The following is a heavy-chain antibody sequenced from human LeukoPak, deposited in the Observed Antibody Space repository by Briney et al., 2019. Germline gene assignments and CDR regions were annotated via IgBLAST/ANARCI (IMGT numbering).Heavy chain of an antibody. Sequence: GGSLRLSCAASGFTFSSHGMNWVRQAPGKGLEWVSGISPSGGITYYTDSVKGRFTISRDNSKNTVSLQMNSLRGEDTAVYYCAKDDAWARYKHWGRGTLVTVSS. J-gene: IGHJ1*01. CDR1: GFTFSSHG. V-gene: IGHV3-23*01. CDR2: ISPSGGIT. CDR3: AKDDAWARYKH. D-gene: IGHD1-1*01.